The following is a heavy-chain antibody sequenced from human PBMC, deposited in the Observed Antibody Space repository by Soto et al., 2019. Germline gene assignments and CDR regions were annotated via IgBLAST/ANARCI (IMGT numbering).Heavy chain of an antibody. CDR3: AKGKANTIFDVDTLFDY. CDR1: GFTFSSYA. CDR2: ISGSGGKT. V-gene: IGHV3-23*01. D-gene: IGHD3-3*01. J-gene: IGHJ4*02. Sequence: EVQLLESGGGLVQPGGSLRLSCAVSGFTFSSYAMSWVRQAPGKGLEWVSLISGSGGKTNYVDSVKGRFTISRDNSKKTLYLQMNSLSAEDTAVYYCAKGKANTIFDVDTLFDYWGQGTLVTVSS.